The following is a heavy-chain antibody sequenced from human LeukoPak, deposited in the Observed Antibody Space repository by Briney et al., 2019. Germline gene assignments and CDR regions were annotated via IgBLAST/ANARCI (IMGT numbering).Heavy chain of an antibody. CDR1: GYTFTSYA. V-gene: IGHV7-4-1*02. CDR3: AIPSSSWYGGSGWTNHSDY. Sequence: ASVKVSCKASGYTFTSYAMNWVRQAPGQGLEWMGWINTNTGNPTYAQGFTGRFVFSLDTSVSTAYLQISSLKAEDTAVYYCAIPSSSWYGGSGWTNHSDYWGQGTLVTVSS. D-gene: IGHD6-13*01. J-gene: IGHJ4*02. CDR2: INTNTGNP.